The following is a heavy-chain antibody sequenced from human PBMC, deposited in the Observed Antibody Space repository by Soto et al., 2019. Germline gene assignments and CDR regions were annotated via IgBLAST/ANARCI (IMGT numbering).Heavy chain of an antibody. V-gene: IGHV1-18*01. J-gene: IGHJ3*02. CDR3: ARDRRIAVAGHDAFDI. CDR2: ISAYNGNT. D-gene: IGHD6-19*01. Sequence: QVQLVQSGAEVKKPGASVKVSCKASGYTFTSYGISWVRQAPGQGPEWMGWISAYNGNTNYAQKLQGRVTMTTDTSTSTAYMELRSLRSDDTAVYYCARDRRIAVAGHDAFDIWGQGTMVTVSS. CDR1: GYTFTSYG.